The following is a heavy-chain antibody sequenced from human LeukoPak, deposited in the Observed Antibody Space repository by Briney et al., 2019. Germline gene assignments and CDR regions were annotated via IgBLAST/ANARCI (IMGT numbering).Heavy chain of an antibody. D-gene: IGHD2-2*02. Sequence: GGSLRLSCAASGFTFSSYAMSWVRQAPGKGLEWVSAISGSGGSTYYADSVKGRFTISRDNSKNTLYLQMNSLRAEDTAVYYCAKDGYCSSTSCSTRDYFDDWGQGTLVTVSS. CDR2: ISGSGGST. CDR3: AKDGYCSSTSCSTRDYFDD. J-gene: IGHJ4*02. V-gene: IGHV3-23*01. CDR1: GFTFSSYA.